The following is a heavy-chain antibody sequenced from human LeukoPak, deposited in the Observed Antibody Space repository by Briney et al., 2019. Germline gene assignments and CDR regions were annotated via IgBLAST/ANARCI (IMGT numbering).Heavy chain of an antibody. CDR1: VGTFSSYA. D-gene: IGHD2-2*01. CDR3: TRLLKKVPAAMGAHDAFDI. Sequence: SVKVSCKASVGTFSSYAISWVRQAPRQGLEWMGGIIPIFDTANYAQKFQGRVSFTTDESTTTAYMELSGLRAEDTAVYYCTRLLKKVPAAMGAHDAFDIWGQGTMVIVSS. V-gene: IGHV1-69*05. CDR2: IIPIFDTA. J-gene: IGHJ3*02.